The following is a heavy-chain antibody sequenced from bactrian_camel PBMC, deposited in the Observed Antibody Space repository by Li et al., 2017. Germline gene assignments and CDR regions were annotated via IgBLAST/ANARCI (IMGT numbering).Heavy chain of an antibody. CDR2: INSDGGT. V-gene: IGHV3S9*01. J-gene: IGHJ4*01. Sequence: HVQMVESGGGLVQPGGSLRLSCAASGYTRGSCRMGWFRQAPGKERDLVSIINSDGGTVYADSVKGRFTVSADSAKNTAYLQMNSLKIEDMGMYYCAILTGLSTMTDNYWGQGTQVTVS. CDR1: GYTRGSCR. CDR3: AILTGLSTMTDNY. D-gene: IGHD4*01.